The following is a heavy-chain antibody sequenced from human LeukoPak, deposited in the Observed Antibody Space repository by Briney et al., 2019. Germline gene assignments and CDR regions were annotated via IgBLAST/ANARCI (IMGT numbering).Heavy chain of an antibody. CDR1: GGTFSSYA. CDR2: IIPIFGTA. V-gene: IGHV1-69*05. J-gene: IGHJ1*01. Sequence: SVKVSCKASGGTFSSYAISWVRQAPGQGLEWMGRIIPIFGTANYAQKFQGRVTITTDESTSTASMELSSLRSEDTAVYYCASPPYDFWSGYQIQEYFQHWGQGTLVTVSS. CDR3: ASPPYDFWSGYQIQEYFQH. D-gene: IGHD3-3*01.